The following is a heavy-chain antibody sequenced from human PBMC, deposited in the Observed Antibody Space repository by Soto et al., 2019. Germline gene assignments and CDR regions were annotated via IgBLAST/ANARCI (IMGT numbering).Heavy chain of an antibody. D-gene: IGHD7-27*01. V-gene: IGHV4-34*01. CDR3: ARGWGRIFDS. Sequence: QVQLQQWGAGLLKPSETLSLTCAVYGGSFSGYYWNWIRQPPGKGLEWIGEIHHSGSTNYNPSLKSRVTLSVDTSKNQFSLKLSSVTAADTAVYYCARGWGRIFDSWGQGTLVTVSS. CDR2: IHHSGST. CDR1: GGSFSGYY. J-gene: IGHJ4*02.